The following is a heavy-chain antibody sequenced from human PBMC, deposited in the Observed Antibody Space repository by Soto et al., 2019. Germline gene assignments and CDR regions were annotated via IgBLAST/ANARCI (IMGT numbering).Heavy chain of an antibody. V-gene: IGHV4-59*08. CDR1: GGSFSPNY. CDR3: ARLVWGLVSY. J-gene: IGHJ4*02. D-gene: IGHD3-16*01. Sequence: SETLSLTCTVSGGSFSPNYWSWIRQPPGKGLEWVGYIYYSGSTSYNPSLKSRVSISVDTSKNQFSLKLTSVTAADTAVYYCARLVWGLVSYWGQGTLVTVSS. CDR2: IYYSGST.